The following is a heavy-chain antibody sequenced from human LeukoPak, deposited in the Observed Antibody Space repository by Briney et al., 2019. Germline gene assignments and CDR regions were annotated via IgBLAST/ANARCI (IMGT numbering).Heavy chain of an antibody. Sequence: GSLRLSCAASGFTFNNYALSWVRQAPGKGLEWVSAISGGGGSTYYADSVKGRFTISRDNSKNTLYLQMNSLRAEDTAVYYCAKEGYYDSSGELSWGQGTMVTVSS. CDR3: AKEGYYDSSGELS. D-gene: IGHD3-22*01. CDR1: GFTFNNYA. CDR2: ISGGGGST. V-gene: IGHV3-23*01. J-gene: IGHJ3*01.